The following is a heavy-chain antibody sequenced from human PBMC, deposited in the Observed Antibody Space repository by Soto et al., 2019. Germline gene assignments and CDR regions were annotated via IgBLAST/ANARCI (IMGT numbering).Heavy chain of an antibody. V-gene: IGHV4-59*01. J-gene: IGHJ4*02. CDR3: ARGGPYYYDSSGLFDY. D-gene: IGHD3-22*01. CDR2: IYYSGST. CDR1: GGSISSYY. Sequence: QVQLQESGPGLVKPSETLSLTCTVSGGSISSYYWSWIRQPPGKGLEWIGYIYYSGSTNYNPSLKSRVTISVDTSKNQFSLKLSSVTAADTAVYYCARGGPYYYDSSGLFDYWGQGTLVTVSS.